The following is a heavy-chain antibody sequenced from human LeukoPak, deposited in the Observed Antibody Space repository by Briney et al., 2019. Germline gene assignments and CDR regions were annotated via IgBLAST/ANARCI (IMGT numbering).Heavy chain of an antibody. Sequence: SETLSLTCTVSGGSISSYYWSWIRQPPGKGLEWIGSIYYSGTTYYNPSLKSRVTMSVDTSKNQFSLKLSSVTAADTAVYYCGRLLITALRGPNRMDVWGQGTTVTVSS. CDR3: GRLLITALRGPNRMDV. CDR1: GGSISSYY. V-gene: IGHV4-59*04. CDR2: IYYSGTT. D-gene: IGHD3-10*01. J-gene: IGHJ6*02.